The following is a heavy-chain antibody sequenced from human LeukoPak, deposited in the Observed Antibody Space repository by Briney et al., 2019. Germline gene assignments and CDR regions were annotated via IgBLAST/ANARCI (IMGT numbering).Heavy chain of an antibody. D-gene: IGHD6-19*01. CDR3: AKDSGAVAGTVNWYFDL. CDR2: ISWNSGSI. J-gene: IGHJ2*01. CDR1: GFTFDDYA. Sequence: PGGSLRLSCAASGFTFDDYAMHWVRQAPGKGLEWVSGISWNSGSIGNADSVKGRFTISRDNAKNSLYLQMNSLRAEDTALYYCAKDSGAVAGTVNWYFDLWGRGTLVTVSS. V-gene: IGHV3-9*01.